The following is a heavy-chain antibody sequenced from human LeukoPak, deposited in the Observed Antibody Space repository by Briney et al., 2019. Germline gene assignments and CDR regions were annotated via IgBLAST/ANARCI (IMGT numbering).Heavy chain of an antibody. D-gene: IGHD3-10*01. CDR3: NTGGYYFDY. V-gene: IGHV3-15*07. Sequence: PGGSLRLSCAGSGFTFSNARMNWVRQAPGKGLEWVGRIKSNVDGGTTDYAAPVKGTFTISRDDSRNTVYLQMNSLKTEDTAVYYCNTGGYYFDYWGQGTLVTVSS. CDR1: GFTFSNAR. CDR2: IKSNVDGGTT. J-gene: IGHJ4*02.